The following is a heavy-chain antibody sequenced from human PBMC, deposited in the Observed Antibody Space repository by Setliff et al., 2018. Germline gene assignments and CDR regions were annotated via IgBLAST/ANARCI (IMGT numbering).Heavy chain of an antibody. CDR1: GFTVSSSD. V-gene: IGHV3-53*01. Sequence: PGGSLRLSCTTSGFTVSSSDMSWVRQAPGKGLEWISVLSGDGNAYYADSVKGRFTISGDTSKNALYLQMNSLRAEDTAVYYCRLWFGELSRDYWGPGTLVTVSS. D-gene: IGHD3-10*01. J-gene: IGHJ4*02. CDR3: RLWFGELSRDY. CDR2: LSGDGNA.